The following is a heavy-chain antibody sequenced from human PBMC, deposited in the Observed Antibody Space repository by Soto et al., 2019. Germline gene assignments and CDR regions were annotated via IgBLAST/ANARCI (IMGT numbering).Heavy chain of an antibody. Sequence: QVQLVQSGAEVKKPGSSVKVSCKASGGTFSSYAISWVRQAPGQGLEWMGGIIPIFGTANYAQKFQGRVTITADESTITAYMELSSLRSEDTAVYYCARAGDYYDSSGYYYWFDPWGQGTLVTVSS. CDR3: ARAGDYYDSSGYYYWFDP. J-gene: IGHJ5*02. CDR1: GGTFSSYA. V-gene: IGHV1-69*01. D-gene: IGHD3-22*01. CDR2: IIPIFGTA.